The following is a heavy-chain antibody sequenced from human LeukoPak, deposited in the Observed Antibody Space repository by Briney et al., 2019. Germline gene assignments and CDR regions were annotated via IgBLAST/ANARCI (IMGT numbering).Heavy chain of an antibody. Sequence: PSETLSLTRTVSGGSISSNSHYWAWIRQPPGKRLEWIGSIYYTGVTFYSPSLKSRVTISVDTSKNQFSLKVISVTAADTAVYYCAREEASAGDYWGQGTLVTVSS. D-gene: IGHD6-13*01. CDR1: GGSISSNSHY. J-gene: IGHJ4*02. CDR3: AREEASAGDY. CDR2: IYYTGVT. V-gene: IGHV4-39*01.